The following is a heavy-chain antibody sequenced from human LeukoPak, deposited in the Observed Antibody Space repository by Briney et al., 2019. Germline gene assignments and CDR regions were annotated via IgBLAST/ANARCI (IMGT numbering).Heavy chain of an antibody. V-gene: IGHV4-59*08. D-gene: IGHD5-18*01. CDR3: VRVSFGYGYFDY. CDR2: IYYTGST. Sequence: SETLSLTCTVSGGSISSYYWSWIRQPPGKGLEWIGYIYYTGSTNYNPSLNSRVTLSVDTSKNHFSLKLTSVTAADTAFYYCVRVSFGYGYFDYWGQGTLVTVSS. J-gene: IGHJ4*02. CDR1: GGSISSYY.